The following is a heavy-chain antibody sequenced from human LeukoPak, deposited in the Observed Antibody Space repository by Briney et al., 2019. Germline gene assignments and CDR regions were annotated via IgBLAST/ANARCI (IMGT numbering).Heavy chain of an antibody. D-gene: IGHD3-16*01. J-gene: IGHJ4*02. V-gene: IGHV3-21*01. Sequence: GGSLRLSCAASGFTFNNYAMSWVRQAPGKGLEWVSSISSSSSYIYYADSVKGRFTISRDNAKNSLYLQMNSLRAEDTAVYYCARDSSMIPPYFDYWGQGTLVTVSS. CDR2: ISSSSSYI. CDR1: GFTFNNYA. CDR3: ARDSSMIPPYFDY.